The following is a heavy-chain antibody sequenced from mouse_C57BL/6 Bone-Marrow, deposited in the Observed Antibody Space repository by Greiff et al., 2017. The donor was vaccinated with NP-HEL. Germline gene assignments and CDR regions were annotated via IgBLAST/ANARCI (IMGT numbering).Heavy chain of an antibody. D-gene: IGHD1-1*01. Sequence: EVQLQQSGPVLVKPGPSVKISCKASGFTFTDYYMHWVKQSHGKSLEWIGLVYPYNGGTSYNQKFKGKATLTVDTSSSTAYMELNSLTSEDSAVYYCHYYYGSSRAWFAYWGQGTLVTVSA. CDR2: VYPYNGGT. V-gene: IGHV1-36*01. CDR3: HYYYGSSRAWFAY. J-gene: IGHJ3*01. CDR1: GFTFTDYY.